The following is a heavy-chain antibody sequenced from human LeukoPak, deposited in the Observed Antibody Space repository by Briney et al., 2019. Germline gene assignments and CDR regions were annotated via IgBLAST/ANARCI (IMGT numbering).Heavy chain of an antibody. D-gene: IGHD3-22*01. CDR3: ARDYDSSGYYYGKFDY. J-gene: IGHJ4*02. V-gene: IGHV3-30*02. CDR2: IRYDGSNK. Sequence: GGSLRLSCAASGFTFSNIAMTWVRQAPGKGLEWVAFIRYDGSNKYYADSVKGRFTISRDNSKNTLYLQMNSLRAEDTAVYYCARDYDSSGYYYGKFDYWGQGTLVTVSS. CDR1: GFTFSNIA.